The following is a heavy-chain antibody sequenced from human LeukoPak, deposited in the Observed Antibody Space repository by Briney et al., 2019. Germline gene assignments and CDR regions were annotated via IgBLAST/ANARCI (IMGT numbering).Heavy chain of an antibody. D-gene: IGHD2-21*02. CDR2: IFYSGST. CDR1: GGSISGYY. V-gene: IGHV4-59*08. J-gene: IGHJ6*02. CDR3: ARRGSITAPENV. Sequence: PSETLSVTCTVSGGSISGYYWSWLRQPPGKGLEGIGHIFYSGSTNYNPSLQSRLIISVDASKNQISLKLTSASATDTAVYYCARRGSITAPENVWGRGTTVTVS.